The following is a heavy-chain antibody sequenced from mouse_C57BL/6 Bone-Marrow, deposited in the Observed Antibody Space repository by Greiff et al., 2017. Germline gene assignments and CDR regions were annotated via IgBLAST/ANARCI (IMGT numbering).Heavy chain of an antibody. V-gene: IGHV3-8*01. CDR2: ISYSGST. CDR3: ARGIKDWDVYFDY. D-gene: IGHD4-1*01. J-gene: IGHJ2*01. Sequence: EVKLMESGPGLAKPSQTLSLTCSVTGYSITSDYWNWIRTFPGNKLEYMGYISYSGSTYYNPSPKSRISITRDTSKNQYYLQLNSVTTEDTATYYCARGIKDWDVYFDYWGQGTTLTVSS. CDR1: GYSITSDY.